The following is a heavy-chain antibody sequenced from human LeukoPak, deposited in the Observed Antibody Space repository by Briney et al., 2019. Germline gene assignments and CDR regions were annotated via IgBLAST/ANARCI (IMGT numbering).Heavy chain of an antibody. CDR2: ISGSADST. Sequence: QPGGSLTLSCAASGFTFGSYAMSWVRQAPGKGLEWVSAISGSADSTYYAGSVKGRFTISRDNSKNALFLQMSTLRAEDTAVYFCAKDQKWTDYGEFEYWGQGTLVTVSS. D-gene: IGHD4-17*01. V-gene: IGHV3-23*01. CDR3: AKDQKWTDYGEFEY. J-gene: IGHJ4*02. CDR1: GFTFGSYA.